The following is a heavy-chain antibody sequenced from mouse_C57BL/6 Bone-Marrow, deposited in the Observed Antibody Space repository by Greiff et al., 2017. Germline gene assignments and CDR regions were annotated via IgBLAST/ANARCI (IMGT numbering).Heavy chain of an antibody. J-gene: IGHJ2*01. CDR1: GYTFTDYY. CDR3: SKGFYCFDY. CDR2: INPYNGGP. V-gene: IGHV1-19*01. Sequence: EVPLQQSGPVLVKPGASVKMSCKASGYTFTDYYLNWVKQSHGKSLEWIGVINPYNGGPSYNQKFKGKATLTVDKSSSTAYMELNRLTSEDSAVYYCSKGFYCFDYWGQGTTLTVSS.